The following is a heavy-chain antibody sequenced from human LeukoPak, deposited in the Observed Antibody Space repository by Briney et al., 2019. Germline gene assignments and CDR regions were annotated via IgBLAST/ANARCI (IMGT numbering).Heavy chain of an antibody. V-gene: IGHV3-30*18. J-gene: IGHJ4*02. D-gene: IGHD3-22*01. CDR3: ANNYYDSSGFDY. CDR1: GFTFSSYG. CDR2: ISYDGSNK. Sequence: GGSLRHSCAASGFTFSSYGMHWVRQAPGKGLEWVAVISYDGSNKYYADSVKGRFTISRDNSKNTLYLQMNSLRAEDTAVYYCANNYYDSSGFDYWGQGTLVTVSS.